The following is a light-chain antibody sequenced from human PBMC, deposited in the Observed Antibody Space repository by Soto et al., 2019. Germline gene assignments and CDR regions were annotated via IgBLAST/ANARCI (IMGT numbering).Light chain of an antibody. Sequence: QSALTQPASVSGSPGQSITMSCTGTSSDAGTYNLVSWYQQHPGKAPKLMIYEGSKWPSGVSNRFSGSKSGNTASLTISGLQAEDEADYYCCSYADSTTYVFGTGTKLTVL. CDR2: EGS. V-gene: IGLV2-23*01. J-gene: IGLJ1*01. CDR1: SSDAGTYNL. CDR3: CSYADSTTYV.